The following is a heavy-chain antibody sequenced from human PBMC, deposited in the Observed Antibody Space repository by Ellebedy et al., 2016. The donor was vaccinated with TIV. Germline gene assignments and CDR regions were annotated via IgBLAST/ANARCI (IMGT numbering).Heavy chain of an antibody. V-gene: IGHV3-7*01. Sequence: GESLKISCAASGFSFRSYWMNWVRQAPGKGLEWVANINQDGRQKYYVDSVKGRFTISRDNVKNSLYLQVNSLRAEDTAVYYCATDGSYGDYLSPQHAFTIWGQGTMVTVSS. CDR2: INQDGRQK. CDR3: ATDGSYGDYLSPQHAFTI. D-gene: IGHD4-17*01. J-gene: IGHJ3*02. CDR1: GFSFRSYW.